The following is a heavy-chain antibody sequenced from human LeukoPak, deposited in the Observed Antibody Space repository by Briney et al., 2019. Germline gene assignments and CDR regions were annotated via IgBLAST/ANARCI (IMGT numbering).Heavy chain of an antibody. CDR1: GYTFTSYD. CDR3: ARGGSSWFTGGWFGP. CDR2: MNPNSGNT. D-gene: IGHD6-13*01. J-gene: IGHJ5*02. Sequence: ASVKVSCKASGYTFTSYDINWVRQATGQGLERMGWMNPNSGNTGYAQKFQGRVTITRNTSISTAYMELSSLRSEDTAVYYCARGGSSWFTGGWFGPWGQGTLVTVSS. V-gene: IGHV1-8*03.